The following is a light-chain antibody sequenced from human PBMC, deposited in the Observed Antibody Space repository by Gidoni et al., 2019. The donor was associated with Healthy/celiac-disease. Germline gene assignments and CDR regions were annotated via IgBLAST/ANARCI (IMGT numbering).Light chain of an antibody. J-gene: IGKJ4*01. CDR3: QQYGSLALT. CDR1: QSVSSSY. V-gene: IGKV3-20*01. Sequence: IVLTQSPGTLSLSPGERATLSCRASQSVSSSYLAWYQQKPGQAPRLLIYGASSRATGIPDRFSGSGSGTDFTLTISRLEPEDFAVYYCQQYGSLALTFGGGTKVEIK. CDR2: GAS.